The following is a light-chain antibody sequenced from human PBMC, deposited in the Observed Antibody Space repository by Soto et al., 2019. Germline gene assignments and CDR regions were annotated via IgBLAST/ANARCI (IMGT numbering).Light chain of an antibody. V-gene: IGKV1-5*03. CDR3: QHLGT. Sequence: DIQMTQSPSTLSASVGDRVTITCRASQSISSWLAWYQQKPGKAPKLLIYKASSLESGVPSRFSGSGSGTEFTLTISSLKPEDLATYYWQHLGTFGQGTKVEIK. CDR1: QSISSW. J-gene: IGKJ1*01. CDR2: KAS.